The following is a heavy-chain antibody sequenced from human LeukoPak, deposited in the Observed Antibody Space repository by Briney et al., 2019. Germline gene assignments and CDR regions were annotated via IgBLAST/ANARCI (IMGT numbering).Heavy chain of an antibody. CDR2: IYTNGGT. Sequence: SETLSLTCTVSGGSVSSYYWSWIRQPAGKGLEWIGRIYTNGGTDYNASLTSQVTISVDKSNNQFSLKMTSVTVADTAVYYCAGRDYWGQGILVTVSS. CDR3: AGRDY. V-gene: IGHV4-4*07. J-gene: IGHJ4*02. CDR1: GGSVSSYY.